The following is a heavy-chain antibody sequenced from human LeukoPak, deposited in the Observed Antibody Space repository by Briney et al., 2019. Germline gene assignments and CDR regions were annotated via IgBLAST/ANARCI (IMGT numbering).Heavy chain of an antibody. J-gene: IGHJ4*02. D-gene: IGHD1-14*01. V-gene: IGHV3-53*01. CDR1: GFTLITND. CDR2: LYSDGNT. Sequence: GGSLRLSCAASGFTLITNDMTWVRQAPGKGLDWDSVLYSDGNTKYADSVQGRFTISRDNSKNTLYLEMNSLSPDDTAVYYCARGVEPLAANTLAYWGQGTLVTVSS. CDR3: ARGVEPLAANTLAY.